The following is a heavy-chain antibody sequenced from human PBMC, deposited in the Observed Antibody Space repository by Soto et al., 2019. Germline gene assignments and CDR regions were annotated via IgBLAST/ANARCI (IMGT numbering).Heavy chain of an antibody. CDR2: ISPINSTT. Sequence: ASVKVSCKTSGYAFTSYFMHWVRQAPGQGLEWMGIISPINSTTKYAQKFEGRVSMTSDTSTTTVYMELSSLRSEDTAVYYCARDLFCDNTNCPTSNWFDPWGQGTLVTVSS. CDR1: GYAFTSYF. V-gene: IGHV1-46*01. D-gene: IGHD2-2*01. CDR3: ARDLFCDNTNCPTSNWFDP. J-gene: IGHJ5*02.